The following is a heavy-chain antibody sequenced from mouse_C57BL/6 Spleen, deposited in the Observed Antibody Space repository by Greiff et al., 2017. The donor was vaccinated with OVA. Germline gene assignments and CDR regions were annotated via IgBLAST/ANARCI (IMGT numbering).Heavy chain of an antibody. Sequence: QVQLKESGAELVRPGASVTMSCKASGYTFTDYEMHWVKQTPVHGLEWIGAIDPETGGTAYNHKFKGKAILTADKSSSTAYMELRSLTSEDSAVDYCTRDLLFDYWGQGTTLTVSS. J-gene: IGHJ2*01. CDR1: GYTFTDYE. D-gene: IGHD2-10*01. V-gene: IGHV1-15*01. CDR3: TRDLLFDY. CDR2: IDPETGGT.